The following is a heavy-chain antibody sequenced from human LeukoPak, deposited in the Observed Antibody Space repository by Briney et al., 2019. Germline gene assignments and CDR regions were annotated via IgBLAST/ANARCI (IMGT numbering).Heavy chain of an antibody. CDR1: RYTFTSYY. D-gene: IGHD3-10*01. CDR2: INPSGGST. CDR3: ARAAGASYGSGSYPLDY. V-gene: IGHV1-46*01. J-gene: IGHJ4*02. Sequence: AAVKDSCKESRYTFTSYYMHWVRQAPGQGVEWMGIINPSGGSTSYAQKFQGRVTMTRDMYTSTVYMELSSLRSEATAVYYCARAAGASYGSGSYPLDYWGQGTLVTVSS.